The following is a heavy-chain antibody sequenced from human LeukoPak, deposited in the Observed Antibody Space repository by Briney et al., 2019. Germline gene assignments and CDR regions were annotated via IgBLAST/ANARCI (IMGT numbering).Heavy chain of an antibody. D-gene: IGHD2-2*02. J-gene: IGHJ5*02. CDR1: GFTFSSYA. CDR2: ISGSGGST. CDR3: ARLRSGDIVVVLAAIAGWFDP. Sequence: PGGSLRLSCAASGFTFSSYAMSWVRQAPGKGLEWVSAISGSGGSTYYADSVKGRFTISRDNTKNTLYLQMNSLRAEDTAIYYCARLRSGDIVVVLAAIAGWFDPWGQGTLVTVSS. V-gene: IGHV3-23*01.